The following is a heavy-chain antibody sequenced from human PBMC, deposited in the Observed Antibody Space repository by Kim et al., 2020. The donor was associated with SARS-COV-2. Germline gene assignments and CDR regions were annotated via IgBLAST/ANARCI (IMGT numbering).Heavy chain of an antibody. D-gene: IGHD6-13*01. J-gene: IGHJ6*02. CDR3: ARTWYSSSWYMSYYYGMDV. CDR1: GYTFTSYA. V-gene: IGHV7-4-1*02. Sequence: ASVKVSCKASGYTFTSYAMNWVRQAPGQGLEWMGWINTNTGNPTYAQGFTGRFVFSLDTSVSTAYLQISSLKAEDTAVYYCARTWYSSSWYMSYYYGMDVWGQGTTVTVSS. CDR2: INTNTGNP.